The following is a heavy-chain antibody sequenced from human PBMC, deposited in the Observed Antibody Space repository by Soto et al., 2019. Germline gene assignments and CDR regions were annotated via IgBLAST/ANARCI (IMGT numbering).Heavy chain of an antibody. CDR2: INAGNGNT. Sequence: GASVKVSCKASGYTFAKYAMHWVRQAPGQRPEWMGWINAGNGNTEYSQKFQGRVTITRDTSASTAYMELSSLRSEDKAVYYCARVTRPNYYYMDVWGKGTTVTVSS. CDR1: GYTFAKYA. CDR3: ARVTRPNYYYMDV. D-gene: IGHD6-6*01. V-gene: IGHV1-3*01. J-gene: IGHJ6*03.